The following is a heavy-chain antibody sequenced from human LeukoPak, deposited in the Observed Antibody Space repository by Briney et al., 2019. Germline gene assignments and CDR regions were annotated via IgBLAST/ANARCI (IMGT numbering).Heavy chain of an antibody. CDR1: GFTFSSYG. CDR2: IWYDGSNK. D-gene: IGHD1-1*01. CDR3: ESHVNGCLDY. Sequence: GRSLRLSCAASGFTFSSYGMHWVRQAPGKGLEWVAVIWYDGSNKYYADSVKGRFTISRDNSTNTLYLQMKSLRAEDTAVYSCESHVNGCLDYWGQGTLVTGSS. V-gene: IGHV3-33*01. J-gene: IGHJ4*02.